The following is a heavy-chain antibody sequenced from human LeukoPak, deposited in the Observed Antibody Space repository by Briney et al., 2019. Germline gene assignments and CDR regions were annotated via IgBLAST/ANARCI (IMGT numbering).Heavy chain of an antibody. Sequence: PSETLSLTCSVSGASLSTSPYYWGWIRQPPGKGLEWIGNIYYTGSTYYNVSLNSRVTISIDTSKNLFSLRLNSMTAADTAVYYCARGQKRWLQLYYFDYWGQGTLVTVSS. CDR1: GASLSTSPYY. CDR2: IYYTGST. V-gene: IGHV4-39*01. D-gene: IGHD5-24*01. J-gene: IGHJ4*02. CDR3: ARGQKRWLQLYYFDY.